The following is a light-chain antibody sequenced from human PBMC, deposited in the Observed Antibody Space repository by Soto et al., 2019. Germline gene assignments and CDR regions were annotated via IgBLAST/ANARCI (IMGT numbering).Light chain of an antibody. J-gene: IGLJ1*01. Sequence: SVLTQPASVSASPGQSIFISCTGTSEDIGAYDYVSWYQQHPGKAPKLILYAVNDRPSGVSSRFSGSKSGNTASLTISGVQPDDEADYYCPSYRSSDTLEVFGTGTKVTVL. CDR2: AVN. CDR1: SEDIGAYDY. CDR3: PSYRSSDTLEV. V-gene: IGLV2-14*01.